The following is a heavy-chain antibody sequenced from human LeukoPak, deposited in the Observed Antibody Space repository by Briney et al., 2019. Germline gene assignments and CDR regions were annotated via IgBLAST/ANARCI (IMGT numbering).Heavy chain of an antibody. V-gene: IGHV3-23*01. CDR1: GFSFSSFA. CDR2: VSGGGAYT. D-gene: IGHD2-8*01. Sequence: GGSLRLSCVGSGFSFSSFAMNWVRQAPGKGLEWVSTVSGGGAYTYYADSVKGRFTVSRDDSKSMHFLQMNSLRPEDTALYFCAKRITVSAGYYLDSWGQGTLVTVSS. CDR3: AKRITVSAGYYLDS. J-gene: IGHJ4*02.